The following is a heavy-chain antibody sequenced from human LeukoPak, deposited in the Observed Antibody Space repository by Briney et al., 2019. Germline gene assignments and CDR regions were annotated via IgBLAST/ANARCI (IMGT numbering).Heavy chain of an antibody. V-gene: IGHV3-15*01. J-gene: IGHJ6*04. CDR3: ATNHFGAGSWDV. Sequence: GGSLRLSCAASGFTFSNAWMSWVRQAPGKGLEWVGRIKGKPDGGTTDYAAPVRGRFTISRDDSRNTFYLQMNSVKTEDTAVYYCATNHFGAGSWDVWGKGTTVTVSS. D-gene: IGHD3-10*01. CDR1: GFTFSNAW. CDR2: IKGKPDGGTT.